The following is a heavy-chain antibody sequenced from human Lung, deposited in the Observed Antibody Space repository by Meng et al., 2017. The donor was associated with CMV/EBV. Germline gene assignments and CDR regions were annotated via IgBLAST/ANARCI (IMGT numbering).Heavy chain of an antibody. CDR2: IKQDGSEK. V-gene: IGHV3-7*01. Sequence: GGSLRLXCAASGFTFNNYWMTWVRQAPGKGLEWVANIKQDGSEKYYVDSVKGRFTVSRDNAKNSLYLQMNSLRAEDTAVYYCARDAPYCSSTSCYYSYGRDFWGQGTXVTVSS. CDR1: GFTFNNYW. J-gene: IGHJ6*02. CDR3: ARDAPYCSSTSCYYSYGRDF. D-gene: IGHD2-2*01.